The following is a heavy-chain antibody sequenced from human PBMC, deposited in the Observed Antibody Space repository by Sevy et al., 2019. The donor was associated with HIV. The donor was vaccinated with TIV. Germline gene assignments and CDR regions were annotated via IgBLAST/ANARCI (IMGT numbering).Heavy chain of an antibody. J-gene: IGHJ5*02. CDR3: ARVDRAYYYDSSGYNWFDP. D-gene: IGHD3-22*01. Sequence: ASVKVSCKASGYTFTSYGISWVRQAPGQGLEWMGWISAYNDNTNYAQKLQGRVTMTTDTSTSTAYMELRSLRSDDTAVYYCARVDRAYYYDSSGYNWFDPWGQGTLVTVSS. V-gene: IGHV1-18*01. CDR2: ISAYNDNT. CDR1: GYTFTSYG.